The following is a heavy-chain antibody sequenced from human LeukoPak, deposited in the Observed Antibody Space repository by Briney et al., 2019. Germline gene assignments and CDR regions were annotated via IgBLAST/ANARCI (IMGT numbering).Heavy chain of an antibody. CDR3: AREAGGFDI. CDR2: INSDGSGT. CDR1: GFIFSNYW. Sequence: PGGSLRLSCAASGFIFSNYWMHWVRQAPGKGLVWVSRINSDGSGTIYADSVKGRFTISRDNAKNTLYLQMNSLRAEDTAVYYCAREAGGFDIWGQGTMVTVSS. D-gene: IGHD4-23*01. J-gene: IGHJ3*02. V-gene: IGHV3-74*01.